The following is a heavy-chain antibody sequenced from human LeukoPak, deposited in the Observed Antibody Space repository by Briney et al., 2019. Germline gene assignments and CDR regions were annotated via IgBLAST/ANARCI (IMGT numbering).Heavy chain of an antibody. CDR3: ARSVPDYTRFDF. V-gene: IGHV3-23*01. CDR1: GFTFSSSA. D-gene: IGHD4-11*01. Sequence: TGGSLRLSCAASGFTFSSSAMSWVRQAPGKGLEWVSAISNNGGYTYYADSVQGRFTISTDNSKNTAYMQMNSLRVEDTALYYCARSVPDYTRFDFWGQGALVTVSS. CDR2: ISNNGGYT. J-gene: IGHJ4*02.